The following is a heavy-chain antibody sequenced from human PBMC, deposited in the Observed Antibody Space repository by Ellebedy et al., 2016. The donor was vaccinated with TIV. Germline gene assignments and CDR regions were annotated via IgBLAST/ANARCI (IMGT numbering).Heavy chain of an antibody. CDR1: GYTFTIYG. D-gene: IGHD4-23*01. J-gene: IGHJ4*02. V-gene: IGHV1-18*01. CDR2: LSAYNGNT. Sequence: AASVKVSCQASGYTFTIYGISWVRQAPGQGLEWMGWLSAYNGNTNYAQKLQGRVTLTTDTSTSTAYIELRSLTSDDTAVYFCARVSAVTAHFEHWGQGSLVTVSS. CDR3: ARVSAVTAHFEH.